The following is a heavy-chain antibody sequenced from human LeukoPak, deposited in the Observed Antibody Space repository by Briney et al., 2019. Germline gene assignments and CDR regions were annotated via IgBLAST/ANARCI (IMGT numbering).Heavy chain of an antibody. Sequence: GGSLRLSCAASGLTFNGYSMSWVRQAPGKGLEWVSAITGSGSATDYADSVKGRFTISRDNSENTLYLQMNSLRAEDTAVYYCAKRRYHSSGYFDYWGQGTLVTVSS. CDR3: AKRRYHSSGYFDY. CDR2: ITGSGSAT. CDR1: GLTFNGYS. J-gene: IGHJ4*02. D-gene: IGHD3-22*01. V-gene: IGHV3-23*01.